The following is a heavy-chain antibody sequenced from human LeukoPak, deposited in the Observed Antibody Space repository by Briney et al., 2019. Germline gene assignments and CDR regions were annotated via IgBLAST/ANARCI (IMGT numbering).Heavy chain of an antibody. V-gene: IGHV1-69*04. Sequence: SVKVSCKASGGTFSSYAISWVRQAPGQGLEWMGRIIPIFGIANYAQKFQGRVTITADKSTSTAYMELSSLRSEDTAVYYCARDLSGGSGSYNWFDLWGQGTLVTVSS. CDR1: GGTFSSYA. D-gene: IGHD3-10*01. CDR2: IIPIFGIA. J-gene: IGHJ5*02. CDR3: ARDLSGGSGSYNWFDL.